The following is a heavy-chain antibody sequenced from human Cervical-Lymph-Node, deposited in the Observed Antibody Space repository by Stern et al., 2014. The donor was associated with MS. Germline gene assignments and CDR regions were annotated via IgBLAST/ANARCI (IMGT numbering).Heavy chain of an antibody. CDR2: FYPSDSDI. D-gene: IGHD4-11*01. J-gene: IGHJ4*02. CDR1: GGSFSKYA. V-gene: IGHV5-51*03. CDR3: ATSLDADYIGYFDS. Sequence: EVQLLQSGADVKKPGESLKISCRNSGGSFSKYAIAWVRQMPGKGLEWMGMFYPSDSDIRYSPSFQGQVTISADQSISTAYLQWSSLKASDTAIYYCATSLDADYIGYFDSWGQGTLVTVSS.